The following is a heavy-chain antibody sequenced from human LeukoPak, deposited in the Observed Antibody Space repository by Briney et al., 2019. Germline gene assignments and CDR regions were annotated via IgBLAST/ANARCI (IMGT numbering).Heavy chain of an antibody. D-gene: IGHD1-1*01. CDR2: MTASSSHI. J-gene: IGHJ4*02. CDR3: ARDANWSSDN. V-gene: IGHV3-21*03. CDR1: RYTFSSYS. Sequence: GGSLRLSCASSRYTFSSYSVNWISQAPGKGLEWVSSMTASSSHIWYADVVKGRFTISRDNAKNSLYLQMNSLTADDTGVYYCARDANWSSDNWGQGTLVTVSS.